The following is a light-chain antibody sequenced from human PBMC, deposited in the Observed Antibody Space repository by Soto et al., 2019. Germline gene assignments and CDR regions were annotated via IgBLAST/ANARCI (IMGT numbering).Light chain of an antibody. J-gene: IGKJ4*01. CDR2: WAS. V-gene: IGKV4-1*01. CDR1: QSVLYSSNNKNY. CDR3: QQYYSAPLT. Sequence: DIVMTQCPDSLAAALDERATINCKSSQSVLYSSNNKNYLAWYQQKPGQPPKLPIYWASTRESGIPYRFSGSGSARYFARTITILQARDLAVYYCQQYYSAPLTFGGETKVEIK.